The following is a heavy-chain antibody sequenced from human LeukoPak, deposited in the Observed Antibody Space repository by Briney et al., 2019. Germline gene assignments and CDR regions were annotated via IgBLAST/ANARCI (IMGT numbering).Heavy chain of an antibody. J-gene: IGHJ6*03. D-gene: IGHD5-12*01. CDR1: GYRFTSYW. CDR2: FYPGDSDT. V-gene: IGHV5-51*01. Sequence: GEPLKISGKGSGYRFTSYWIGWVGRLPGKGLGWMGIFYPGDSDTRYSPSFQGQVTISADKSISTAYLQWSSLKASDTAMYYCARYSGSGYHSPHDYYMDVWGKGTTVTVSS. CDR3: ARYSGSGYHSPHDYYMDV.